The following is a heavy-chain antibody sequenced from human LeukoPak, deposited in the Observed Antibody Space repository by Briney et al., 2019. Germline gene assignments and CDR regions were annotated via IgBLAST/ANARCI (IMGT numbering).Heavy chain of an antibody. J-gene: IGHJ4*02. D-gene: IGHD6-13*01. CDR2: ISGSGGST. V-gene: IGHV3-23*01. CDR1: GFTFSSYA. Sequence: GGSLRLSCAASGFTFSSYAMSWVRQAPGKGLEWVSEISGSGGSTYYADSVKGRFTISRDNSKNTLYLQMNSLRAEDTAVYYCAKDWSAAGTGYYFDYWGQGTLVTVSS. CDR3: AKDWSAAGTGYYFDY.